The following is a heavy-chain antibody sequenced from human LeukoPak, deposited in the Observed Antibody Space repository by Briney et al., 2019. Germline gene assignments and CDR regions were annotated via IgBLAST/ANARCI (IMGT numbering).Heavy chain of an antibody. D-gene: IGHD6-13*01. CDR1: GFTFSTYG. Sequence: GGSQTLSCAASGFTFSTYGMSWVRQAPGKGLEWVANINGDGGAKYYVDSVKGRFTISRDNAKESLYLQMNSLRAEDTAVYYCATSANAAAGPYWGQGTLVTVSS. CDR2: INGDGGAK. V-gene: IGHV3-7*01. J-gene: IGHJ4*02. CDR3: ATSANAAAGPY.